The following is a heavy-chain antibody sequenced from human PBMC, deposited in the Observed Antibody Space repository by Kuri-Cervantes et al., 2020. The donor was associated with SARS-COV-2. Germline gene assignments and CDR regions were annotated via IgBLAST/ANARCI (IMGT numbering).Heavy chain of an antibody. CDR3: ARVSHRGSGYQNPPDY. CDR1: GFTFSSYG. D-gene: IGHD3-3*01. CDR2: IWYDGINK. J-gene: IGHJ4*02. V-gene: IGHV3-33*08. Sequence: GESLKISSAASGFTFSSYGMHWVRQAPGKGLELVAVIWYDGINKYYADSVKGRFTISRDNSKNTLYLQMNSLRAEDTAVYYCARVSHRGSGYQNPPDYWGQGTLVTVSS.